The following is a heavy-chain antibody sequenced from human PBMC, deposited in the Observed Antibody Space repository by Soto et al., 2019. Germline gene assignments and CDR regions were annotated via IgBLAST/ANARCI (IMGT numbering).Heavy chain of an antibody. D-gene: IGHD2-15*01. CDR2: INAGNGNT. Sequence: QVQLVQSGAEVKKPGASVNISCKASGYTFTSFAMHWIRQAPGQRLEWMGWINAGNGNTKYSQKFQGRVSIARDTSASTAYMEVRSLRSEDTAVYYCAREDCSGGSCYRGIDYWGQGTLVTVSS. CDR1: GYTFTSFA. V-gene: IGHV1-3*01. CDR3: AREDCSGGSCYRGIDY. J-gene: IGHJ4*02.